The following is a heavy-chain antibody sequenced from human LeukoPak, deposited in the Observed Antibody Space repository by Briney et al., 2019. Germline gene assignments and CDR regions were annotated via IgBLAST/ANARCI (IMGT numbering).Heavy chain of an antibody. V-gene: IGHV3-53*01. J-gene: IGHJ3*02. CDR2: IYSGGST. Sequence: PGRSLRLSCAASGFTDSSSYMSWARQAPGKGLEWVSVIYSGGSTYYADSVKGRFTISRDNSKNTLYLQMNSLTAEDTAVYYCARVGVVPAAIPDGFDIWGQGTMVTVS. CDR3: ARVGVVPAAIPDGFDI. CDR1: GFTDSSSY. D-gene: IGHD2-2*01.